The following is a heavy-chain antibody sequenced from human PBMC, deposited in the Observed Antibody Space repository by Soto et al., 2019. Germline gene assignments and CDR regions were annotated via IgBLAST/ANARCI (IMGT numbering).Heavy chain of an antibody. J-gene: IGHJ4*02. Sequence: ASVKVSCKASGYTFTSYGISWVRQAPGQGLEWMGWISAYNGNTNYAQKLQGRVTMTTDTSTSTAYMELRSLRSDDTAIYYCAKASDIDFWSAYFDFRGQGTLVTVSS. CDR3: AKASDIDFWSAYFDF. CDR2: ISAYNGNT. CDR1: GYTFTSYG. V-gene: IGHV1-18*01. D-gene: IGHD3-3*01.